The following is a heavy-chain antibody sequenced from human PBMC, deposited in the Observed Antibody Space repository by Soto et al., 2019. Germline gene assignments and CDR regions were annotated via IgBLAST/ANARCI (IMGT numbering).Heavy chain of an antibody. CDR1: GGTFRTSA. CDR2: IMPVFPTP. CDR3: ARDKDRQQLGGNYYYIMDV. V-gene: IGHV1-69*12. J-gene: IGHJ6*01. D-gene: IGHD3-3*02. Sequence: QVQLVQSGAEEKKPGSSVKVSCKTSGGTFRTSAISWVRQAPGQGLEWMGGIMPVFPTPDYAQKFQGRVTITADESTGTAYMELSSLRSEDTAVYYCARDKDRQQLGGNYYYIMDVWGQGTTVTVSS.